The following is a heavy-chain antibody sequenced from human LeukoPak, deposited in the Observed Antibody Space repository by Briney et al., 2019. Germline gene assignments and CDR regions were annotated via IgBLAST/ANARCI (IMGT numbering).Heavy chain of an antibody. CDR2: ISYDGSNK. V-gene: IGHV3-30-3*01. CDR1: GLTFSSYA. CDR3: ASLCHISSGWPTHYYGMDV. Sequence: PGRSLRLSCAASGLTFSSYAMHWVRQAPGKGLEWVAVISYDGSNKYYADSVKGRFTISRDNSKNTLYLQMNSLRAEDTAVYYCASLCHISSGWPTHYYGMDVWGQGTTVTVSS. J-gene: IGHJ6*02. D-gene: IGHD6-19*01.